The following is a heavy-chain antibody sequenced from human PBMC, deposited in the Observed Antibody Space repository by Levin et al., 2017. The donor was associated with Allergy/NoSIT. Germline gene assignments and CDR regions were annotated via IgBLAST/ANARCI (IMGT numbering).Heavy chain of an antibody. CDR1: GYSFPAYW. V-gene: IGHV5-51*01. D-gene: IGHD5-12*01. CDR3: ARGFGYDWTFDL. CDR2: IYPGNSDT. Sequence: ASVKVSCKGSGYSFPAYWISWVRQMPGKGLEWMGIIYPGNSDTRYSPSFQGQVTIPADKSITTAYLQWNSLKASDTAMYYCARGFGYDWTFDLWGRGTLVTVSS. J-gene: IGHJ2*01.